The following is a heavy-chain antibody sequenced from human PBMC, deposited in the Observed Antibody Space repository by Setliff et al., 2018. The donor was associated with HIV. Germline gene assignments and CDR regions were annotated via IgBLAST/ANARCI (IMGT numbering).Heavy chain of an antibody. V-gene: IGHV1-69*13. CDR3: ARGVYCSGGSCSWRDLRTYGMDV. J-gene: IGHJ6*02. Sequence: SVKVSCKASGGTFSSYAISWVRQAPGQGLEWMGGIIPIFGTAKDAQKFQGRVTITADESTITAYMELSSLRSEDTAVYYCARGVYCSGGSCSWRDLRTYGMDVWGQGTTVTVSS. D-gene: IGHD2-15*01. CDR1: GGTFSSYA. CDR2: IIPIFGTA.